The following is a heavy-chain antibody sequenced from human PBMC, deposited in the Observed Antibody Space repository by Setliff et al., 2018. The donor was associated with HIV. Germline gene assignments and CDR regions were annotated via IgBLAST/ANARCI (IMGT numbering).Heavy chain of an antibody. CDR2: INPNNGNT. CDR3: ARLPKGILKGYATLHYYYYMDV. J-gene: IGHJ6*03. Sequence: ASVKVSCKASGYTFISYAVYWVRQAPGQGLEWVGWINPNNGNTKYAQNFQGRVSMTTTDTSTTTAYMELRSLTSDDTAVYYCARLPKGILKGYATLHYYYYMDVWGRGTTVTSP. V-gene: IGHV1-18*01. CDR1: GYTFISYA. D-gene: IGHD3-9*01.